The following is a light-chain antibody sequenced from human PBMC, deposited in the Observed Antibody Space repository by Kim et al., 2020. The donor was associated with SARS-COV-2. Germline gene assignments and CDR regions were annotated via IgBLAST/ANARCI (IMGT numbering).Light chain of an antibody. Sequence: SYELTQPPSVSVSPGQTASITCSGDELGDKYVCWYQQRPGQSPVLVIYQHNRRPSGIPQRFSGSNSGNTATLTISGTQAKDEADYYCQAWDSSTVVFGGG. CDR2: QHN. CDR3: QAWDSSTVV. V-gene: IGLV3-1*01. CDR1: ELGDKY. J-gene: IGLJ2*01.